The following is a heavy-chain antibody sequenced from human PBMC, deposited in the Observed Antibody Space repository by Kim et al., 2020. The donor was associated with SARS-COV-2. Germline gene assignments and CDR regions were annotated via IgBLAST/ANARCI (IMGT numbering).Heavy chain of an antibody. CDR1: GFPFSNFE. D-gene: IGHD4-17*01. Sequence: GGSLRLSCAASGFPFSNFEMNWVRQAPGKGLEWISYISTASTTIYYAESVKGRFTISRDDAKNSLFLQMNSLRAEDTATYYCARGWGGDSAPPVASWGQGTLLTVSS. CDR2: ISTASTTI. CDR3: ARGWGGDSAPPVAS. J-gene: IGHJ1*01. V-gene: IGHV3-48*03.